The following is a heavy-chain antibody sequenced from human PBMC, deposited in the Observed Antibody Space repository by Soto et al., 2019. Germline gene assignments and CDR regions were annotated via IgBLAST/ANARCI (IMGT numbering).Heavy chain of an antibody. V-gene: IGHV4-31*03. Sequence: SETLSLTCTVSGGSISSGGYYGSWIRQHPGKGLEWIGYIYYSGSTYYNPSLKSRVTISVDTSENQFSLRLSSVTAADTAIYYCARGRHWLDYWGQGTLVTVSS. D-gene: IGHD6-19*01. CDR1: GGSISSGGYY. CDR3: ARGRHWLDY. J-gene: IGHJ4*02. CDR2: IYYSGST.